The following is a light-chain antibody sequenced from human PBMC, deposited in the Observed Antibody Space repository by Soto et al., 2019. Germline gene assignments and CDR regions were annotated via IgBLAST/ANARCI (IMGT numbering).Light chain of an antibody. CDR3: SSEAGNFVV. CDR2: EVT. V-gene: IGLV2-8*01. CDR1: SSDVGSYKS. J-gene: IGLJ2*01. Sequence: QSALNQPPSASGSPGQSVSISCTGASSDVGSYKSVSWYQQLPGKAPKLIIYEVTNRPGGVPDRFSSSKYANTASLTVSVLQAEDEADYFCSSEAGNFVVFGAGTKLTLL.